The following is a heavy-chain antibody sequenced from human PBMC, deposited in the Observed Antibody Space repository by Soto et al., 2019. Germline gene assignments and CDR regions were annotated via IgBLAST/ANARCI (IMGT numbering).Heavy chain of an antibody. CDR1: GGTFSSYA. V-gene: IGHV1-69*01. D-gene: IGHD3-10*01. J-gene: IGHJ5*02. CDR3: ARVTSMVRGVIDNWFDP. Sequence: QVPLVQSGAEVKKPGSSVTVSCKASGGTFSSYAIHWVRQAPGQGLEWMGGIIPMYGPAKYAQRFQGRVTITADESTTNVYMELPSLTSQDTAVYYCARVTSMVRGVIDNWFDPWGHGTLVTVSS. CDR2: IIPMYGPA.